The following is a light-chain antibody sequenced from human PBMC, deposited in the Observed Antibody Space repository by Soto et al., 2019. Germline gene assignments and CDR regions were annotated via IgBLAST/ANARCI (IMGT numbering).Light chain of an antibody. CDR1: SGDIGGYNY. Sequence: QSALTQPASVSGSPGQSITISCTGTSGDIGGYNYVSWYQQHPGKAPKLLISEVTNLPSGVSNRFSGSKSGNTASLTISGLQAEDEADYYCSSYTTNITPVVFGGGTKLTVL. V-gene: IGLV2-14*01. CDR3: SSYTTNITPVV. J-gene: IGLJ2*01. CDR2: EVT.